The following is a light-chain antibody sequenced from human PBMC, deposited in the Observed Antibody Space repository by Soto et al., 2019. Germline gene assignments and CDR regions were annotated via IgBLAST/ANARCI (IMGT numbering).Light chain of an antibody. CDR2: YHSDSNK. V-gene: IGLV5-52*01. Sequence: QSVLTQPPSHSASSGASVSLTCMRSSGFSVGDFWIRWYQQMPGTPPRYLLYYHSDSNKGQASGVPSRFSGSNDASANSGTLRIFGPQTEDEDDYYSGTCHRNARVFGGGTKVTVL. CDR1: SGFSVGDFW. CDR3: GTCHRNARV. J-gene: IGLJ3*02.